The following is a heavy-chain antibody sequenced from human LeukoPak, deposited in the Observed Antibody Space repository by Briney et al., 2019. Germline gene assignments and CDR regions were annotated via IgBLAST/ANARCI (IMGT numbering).Heavy chain of an antibody. CDR1: GFTFGDYA. D-gene: IGHD1-26*01. J-gene: IGHJ4*02. CDR3: TRAGFYSGSYSFDY. V-gene: IGHV3-49*04. Sequence: GGYLRLSCTASGFTFGDYAMCWVRQAPGKGLEWVGFIRSKAYGGTTEYAASVKGRLTISRDDSKSIAYLQMNSLKTEDTAVYYCTRAGFYSGSYSFDYWGQGTLVTVSS. CDR2: IRSKAYGGTT.